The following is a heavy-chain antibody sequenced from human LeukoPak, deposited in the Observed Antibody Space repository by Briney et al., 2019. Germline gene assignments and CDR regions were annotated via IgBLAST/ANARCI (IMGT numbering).Heavy chain of an antibody. CDR3: ARQPTDYYDSSGYAPKIFDY. V-gene: IGHV4-34*01. CDR1: GGSFSGYY. D-gene: IGHD3-22*01. J-gene: IGHJ4*02. Sequence: PSETLSLTCAAYGGSFSGYYWSWIRQPPGKWLEWIGEINHSGSTNYNPSLKSRVTISVDTSKNQFSLKLSSVTAADTAVYYCARQPTDYYDSSGYAPKIFDYWGQGALVTVSS. CDR2: INHSGST.